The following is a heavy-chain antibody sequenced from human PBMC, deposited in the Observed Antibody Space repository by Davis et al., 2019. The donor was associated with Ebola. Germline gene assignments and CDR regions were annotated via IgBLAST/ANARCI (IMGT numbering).Heavy chain of an antibody. CDR2: IIPIFGTA. Sequence: KVSCKASGGTFSSYAISWVRQAPGQGLEWMGGIIPIFGTANYAQKFQGRVTITADKSTSTAYMELSSLRSEDTAVYYCAMGKNSGYDYYYYGMDVWGQGTTVTVSS. CDR3: AMGKNSGYDYYYYGMDV. J-gene: IGHJ6*02. D-gene: IGHD5-12*01. V-gene: IGHV1-69*06. CDR1: GGTFSSYA.